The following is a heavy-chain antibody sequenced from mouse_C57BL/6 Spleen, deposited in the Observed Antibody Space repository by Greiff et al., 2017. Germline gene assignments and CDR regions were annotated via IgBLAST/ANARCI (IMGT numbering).Heavy chain of an antibody. CDR3: AEGAAQGPWFAY. CDR2: INPSTGGT. Sequence: VQLQQSGPELVKPGASVKISCKASGYSFTGYYMNWVKQSPEKSLEWIGEINPSTGGTTYNQKFKAKATLTVDKSSSTAYMQLKSLTSEDSAVYGCAEGAAQGPWFAYWGQGTLVTVSA. D-gene: IGHD3-2*02. J-gene: IGHJ3*01. V-gene: IGHV1-42*01. CDR1: GYSFTGYY.